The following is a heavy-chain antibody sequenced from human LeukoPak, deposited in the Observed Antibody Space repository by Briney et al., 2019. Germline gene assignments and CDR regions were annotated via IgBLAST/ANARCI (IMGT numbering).Heavy chain of an antibody. CDR1: GSMFTELS. J-gene: IGHJ5*02. V-gene: IGHV1-24*01. CDR2: FHPEDGET. CDR3: AIVLAVGVADWFDP. D-gene: IGHD6-19*01. Sequence: ASVKVSCKVSGSMFTELSMHWVRQAPGKGLEWMGGFHPEDGETIYAQKFQGRVTMTEDSSTDTAYMELSSLRSEDTAVYYCAIVLAVGVADWFDPWGQGTLVTVSS.